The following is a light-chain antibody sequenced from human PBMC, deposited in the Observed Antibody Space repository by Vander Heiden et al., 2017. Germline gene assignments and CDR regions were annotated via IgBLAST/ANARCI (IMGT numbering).Light chain of an antibody. CDR2: GAF. CDR3: HKYQTWPT. V-gene: IGKV3-15*01. Sequence: EILFTQYPATLAVSPGQRATLTFRASQSVDSKLAWYQQRRGQAPRLLIDGAFTRATGVAVRCSGRGSGTEFTLTISSLQSEDFAVYFCHKYQTWPTFGPGTKVEIK. J-gene: IGKJ1*01. CDR1: QSVDSK.